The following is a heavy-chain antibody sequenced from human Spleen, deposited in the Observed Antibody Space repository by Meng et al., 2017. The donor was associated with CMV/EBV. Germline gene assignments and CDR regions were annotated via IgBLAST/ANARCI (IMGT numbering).Heavy chain of an antibody. D-gene: IGHD3-10*01. CDR2: INHSRST. J-gene: IGHJ5*02. CDR1: GGSFSGYY. CDR3: ARRSVMIALIRGVRFDP. Sequence: YGGSFSGYYWSWIRQPPGKGLEWIGEINHSRSTDYNPSLESRVSISIDTSKNQFSLRLSSVTAADTAIYYCARRSVMIALIRGVRFDPWGQGTLVTVSS. V-gene: IGHV4-34*01.